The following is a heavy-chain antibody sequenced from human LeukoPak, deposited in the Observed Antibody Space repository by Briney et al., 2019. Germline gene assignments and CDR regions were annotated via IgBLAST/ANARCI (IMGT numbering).Heavy chain of an antibody. Sequence: PSETLSLTCAVSGYSISSGYYWGWIRRPPGKGLEWIGSIYHSGSTYYNPSLKSRVTISVDTSKNQFSLKLSSVTAADTAVYYCAGQGGGSYVSWFDPWGQGTLVTVSS. D-gene: IGHD1-26*01. CDR2: IYHSGST. V-gene: IGHV4-38-2*01. CDR1: GYSISSGYY. CDR3: AGQGGGSYVSWFDP. J-gene: IGHJ5*02.